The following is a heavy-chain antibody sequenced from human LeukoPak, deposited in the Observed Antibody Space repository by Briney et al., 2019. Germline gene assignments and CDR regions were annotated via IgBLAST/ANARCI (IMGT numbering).Heavy chain of an antibody. CDR2: ISVSGGST. D-gene: IGHD3-10*01. Sequence: GGSLRPSFTASGFTFSSNDMGCVRQAPGKGPEWVSSISVSGGSTYYADSVKGRFTISRDNSKNTLYMQMNSLTAEDTAVYYCAKAYMVRLAHVSYRAYWGQGTLVTVSS. CDR1: GFTFSSND. CDR3: AKAYMVRLAHVSYRAY. J-gene: IGHJ4*02. V-gene: IGHV3-23*01.